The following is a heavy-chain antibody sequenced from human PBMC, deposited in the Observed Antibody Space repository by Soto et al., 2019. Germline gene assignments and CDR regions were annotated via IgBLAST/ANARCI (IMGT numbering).Heavy chain of an antibody. Sequence: PSETLSLTCAVYGGSFSGYYWSWIRQPPGKGLEWIGEINHSGSTNYNPSLKSRVTISVDTSKNQFSLKLSSVTAADTAVYYCARGQLWLRRGFDYWGQGTLVTVSS. CDR2: INHSGST. D-gene: IGHD5-18*01. CDR1: GGSFSGYY. V-gene: IGHV4-34*01. CDR3: ARGQLWLRRGFDY. J-gene: IGHJ4*02.